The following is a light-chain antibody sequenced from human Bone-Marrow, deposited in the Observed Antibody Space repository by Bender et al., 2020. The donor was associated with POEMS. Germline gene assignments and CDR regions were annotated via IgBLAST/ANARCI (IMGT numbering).Light chain of an antibody. CDR3: CSYAGSSTYVV. V-gene: IGLV2-14*03. J-gene: IGLJ2*01. CDR2: DVT. CDR1: SSDVGGYNY. Sequence: QSALTQPASMSGSPGQSITISCTGASSDVGGYNYVSWYQQHPGKAPKLMIYDVTNRPSGVSDRFSGSRSDSTASLTISGLQAEDEADYYCCSYAGSSTYVVFGGGTKLTVL.